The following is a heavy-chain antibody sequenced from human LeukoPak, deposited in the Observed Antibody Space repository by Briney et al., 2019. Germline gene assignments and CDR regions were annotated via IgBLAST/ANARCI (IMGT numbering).Heavy chain of an antibody. CDR1: GYTFTSHT. Sequence: ASVKVSCKASGYTFTSHTIHWVRQAPGQRLEWMGWINAGNGKTKYSQNFQDRVTFTRDTSASTVYMELSSLRSEDTAVYHCARDRYSGSGSYSGSYNYFDYWAQGTLVTVSS. J-gene: IGHJ4*02. CDR3: ARDRYSGSGSYSGSYNYFDY. V-gene: IGHV1-3*01. D-gene: IGHD3-10*01. CDR2: INAGNGKT.